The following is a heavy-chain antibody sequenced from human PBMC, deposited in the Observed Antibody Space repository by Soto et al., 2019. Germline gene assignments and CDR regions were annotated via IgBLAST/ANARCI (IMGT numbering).Heavy chain of an antibody. J-gene: IGHJ6*02. CDR2: INHSGST. CDR3: AREGYSYGLWYYYGMDV. V-gene: IGHV4-34*01. D-gene: IGHD5-18*01. Sequence: PSETLSLTCAVYGGSFSGYYWSWIRQPPGKGLEWIGGINHSGSTNYNPSLKSRVTISVDTSKNQFSLKLSSVTAADTAVYYCAREGYSYGLWYYYGMDVWGQGPTVTV. CDR1: GGSFSGYY.